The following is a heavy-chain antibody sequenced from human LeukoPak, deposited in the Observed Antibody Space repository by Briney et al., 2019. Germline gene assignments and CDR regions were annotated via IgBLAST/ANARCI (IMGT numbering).Heavy chain of an antibody. CDR1: GFTFSSYG. CDR3: AKTTNFDL. D-gene: IGHD4-17*01. V-gene: IGHV3-30*18. CDR2: ISYDGSNK. Sequence: GGSLRLSCAASGFTFSSYGMHWVRQAPGKGLEGVAVISYDGSNKYYADSVKGRFTISRDNSKNTLYLQMNSLRAEDTAVYYCAKTTNFDLWGRGTLVTVSS. J-gene: IGHJ2*01.